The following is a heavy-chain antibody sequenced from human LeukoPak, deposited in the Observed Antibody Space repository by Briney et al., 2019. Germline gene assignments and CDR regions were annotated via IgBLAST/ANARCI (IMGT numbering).Heavy chain of an antibody. Sequence: GASVKVSCKASGYTFTSYYMHWVRQAPGQGLEWMGIINPSGGSTSYAQKFQGRVTMTRDTFISTAYMELSRLRSDDTAVYYCATLTQSLWGQGTLVTVSS. J-gene: IGHJ4*02. CDR3: ATLTQSL. CDR1: GYTFTSYY. V-gene: IGHV1-46*01. CDR2: INPSGGST. D-gene: IGHD1-14*01.